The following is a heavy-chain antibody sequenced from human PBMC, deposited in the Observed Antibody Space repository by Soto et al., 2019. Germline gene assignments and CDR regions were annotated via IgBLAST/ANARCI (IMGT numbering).Heavy chain of an antibody. CDR2: IYYSGST. Sequence: SETLSLTCTVSGDSISSYYWSWIRQPPGKGLEWIGYIYYSGSTNYNPSLKSRVTISVGTSKNQFSLKLSSVTAADTAVYYCARQNEFWSGSLDAFDIWGQGTMVTVSS. V-gene: IGHV4-59*08. CDR1: GDSISSYY. J-gene: IGHJ3*02. CDR3: ARQNEFWSGSLDAFDI. D-gene: IGHD3-3*01.